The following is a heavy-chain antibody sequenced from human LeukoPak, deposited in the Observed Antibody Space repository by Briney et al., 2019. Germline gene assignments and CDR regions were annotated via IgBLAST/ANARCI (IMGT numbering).Heavy chain of an antibody. J-gene: IGHJ4*02. CDR3: ARDPGLSGYYFDY. D-gene: IGHD5-12*01. CDR2: ISSSSSTI. Sequence: PGGSLRLSCAASGFTFSSYSMNWVRQAPGKGLEWVSYISSSSSTIYYADSVKGRFTISRDNAENSVYLQMNSLRAEDTAVYYCARDPGLSGYYFDYWGQGTLVTVSS. CDR1: GFTFSSYS. V-gene: IGHV3-48*01.